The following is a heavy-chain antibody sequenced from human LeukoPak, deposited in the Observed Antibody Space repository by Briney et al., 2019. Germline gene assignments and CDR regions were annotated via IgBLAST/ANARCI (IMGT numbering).Heavy chain of an antibody. CDR1: GGSISSYY. J-gene: IGHJ4*02. D-gene: IGHD1-26*01. Sequence: SETLSLTCTVSGGSISSYYWSWLRQPPGKGLEWIGYVYYSGSTSCNPSLKSRVTISVDTSKNQFSLKLSSVTAADAAVYYCARGPGSGTYWAFDYWGQGTLVTVSS. CDR3: ARGPGSGTYWAFDY. CDR2: VYYSGST. V-gene: IGHV4-59*01.